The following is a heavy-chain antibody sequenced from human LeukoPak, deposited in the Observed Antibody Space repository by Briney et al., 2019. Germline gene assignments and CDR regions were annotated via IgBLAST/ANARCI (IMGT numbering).Heavy chain of an antibody. CDR2: INPSGGST. V-gene: IGHV1-46*01. D-gene: IGHD3-9*01. CDR3: ARSPDILTGENFDY. Sequence: ASVKVSCKASGYTFTSYYMHWVRQAPGQGLEWMGIINPSGGSTSYAQKFQGRVTMTRDTSIRTAYMEVSRLRSDDTAVYYCARSPDILTGENFDYWGQGTLVTVSS. J-gene: IGHJ4*02. CDR1: GYTFTSYY.